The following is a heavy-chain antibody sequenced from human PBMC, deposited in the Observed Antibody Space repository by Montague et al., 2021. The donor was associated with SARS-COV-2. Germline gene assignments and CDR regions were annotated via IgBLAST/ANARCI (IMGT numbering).Heavy chain of an antibody. D-gene: IGHD3-22*01. V-gene: IGHV4-39*06. CDR1: GGSISSSSYY. CDR3: ARDTSITMIVVVQSYGMDV. Sequence: SETLSLTCTVSGGSISSSSYYWGWIRQPPGKGLEWIGSIYYSGSTYYNPSLKSRVTISVDTSKNQFPLKLSSVTAADTAVYYCARDTSITMIVVVQSYGMDVWGQGTPVTVSS. CDR2: IYYSGST. J-gene: IGHJ6*02.